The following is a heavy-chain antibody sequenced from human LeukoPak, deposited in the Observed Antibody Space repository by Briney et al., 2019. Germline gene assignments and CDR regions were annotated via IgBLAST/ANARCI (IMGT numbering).Heavy chain of an antibody. V-gene: IGHV4-34*01. J-gene: IGHJ4*02. CDR3: AREGIRRDGHRRVDY. CDR2: YPHSGST. D-gene: IGHD5-24*01. Sequence: SETLSLTCAVYGRSFNGCFWSGIRQPPGKGLGWSREYPHSGSTNYSPSLKGRVTISVDTSKNQSSLKLRSVTAADTAVYYCAREGIRRDGHRRVDYWGQGTLVTVSS. CDR1: GRSFNGCF.